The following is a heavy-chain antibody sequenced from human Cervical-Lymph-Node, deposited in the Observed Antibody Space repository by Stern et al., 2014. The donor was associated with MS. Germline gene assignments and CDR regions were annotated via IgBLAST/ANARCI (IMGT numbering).Heavy chain of an antibody. CDR2: IYPGDSDT. D-gene: IGHD5-18*01. CDR3: ARPGDDTAKYGLDV. V-gene: IGHV5-51*03. Sequence: EVQLVESGAEVKKPGESLKISCKGSGYSFATYWIGWVRQMPGKGLEWMGIIYPGDSDTRSSPSFQGQVPSSADKSISTAYLHWSSLKASDTAMYYCARPGDDTAKYGLDVWGQGTTVTVSS. CDR1: GYSFATYW. J-gene: IGHJ6*02.